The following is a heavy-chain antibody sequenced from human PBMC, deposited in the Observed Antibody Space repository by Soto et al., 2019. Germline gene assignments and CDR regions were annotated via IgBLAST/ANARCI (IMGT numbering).Heavy chain of an antibody. J-gene: IGHJ5*02. V-gene: IGHV1-46*01. CDR2: INPSGGYT. Sequence: ASVKVSCTASGYTFTSHYMNWVRQAPGQGLEWLGIINPSGGYTTYAQRFLGRVTMTSDTSASTAYMELSSLRSEDTAVYYCARDLYDSSGYYYRTATSWFDPWGQGTLVTVSS. CDR1: GYTFTSHY. CDR3: ARDLYDSSGYYYRTATSWFDP. D-gene: IGHD3-22*01.